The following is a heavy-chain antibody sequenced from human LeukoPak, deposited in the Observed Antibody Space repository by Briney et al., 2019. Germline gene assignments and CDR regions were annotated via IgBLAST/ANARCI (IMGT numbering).Heavy chain of an antibody. Sequence: TSETLSLTCAVSGYSISRSNWWGWIGQPPGTGLEWIGYIYYSGSIYYNPSVKSRVTMSVDTAKNQFSLKLSSVTAADMAVYYCARGGLSIAARREVSCGSWFDPWGQGTLVTVSS. J-gene: IGHJ5*02. CDR3: ARGGLSIAARREVSCGSWFDP. V-gene: IGHV4-28*05. CDR1: GYSISRSNW. CDR2: IYYSGSI. D-gene: IGHD6-6*01.